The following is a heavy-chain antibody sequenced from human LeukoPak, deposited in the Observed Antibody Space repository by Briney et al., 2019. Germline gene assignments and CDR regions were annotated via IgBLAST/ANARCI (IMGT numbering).Heavy chain of an antibody. CDR2: IYYSGST. CDR3: ARDASIAAAGTPYYYGMDV. CDR1: GGSISSGDYF. D-gene: IGHD6-13*01. J-gene: IGHJ6*02. V-gene: IGHV4-30-4*01. Sequence: TSETLSLTCTVSGGSISSGDYFWRWIRQPPGKGLEWIGYIYYSGSTYYNPSLKSRVTISVDTSKNQFSLKLSSVTAADTAVYYCARDASIAAAGTPYYYGMDVWGQGTTVTVSS.